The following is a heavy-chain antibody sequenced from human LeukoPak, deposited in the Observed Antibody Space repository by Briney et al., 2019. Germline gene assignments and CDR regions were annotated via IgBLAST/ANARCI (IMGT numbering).Heavy chain of an antibody. V-gene: IGHV3-23*01. CDR1: GFTFSSYA. D-gene: IGHD6-13*01. Sequence: GGSLRLSCATSGFTFSSYAMSWVRQAPGKGLEWVSAISGSGGSTYYADSVKGRFTISRDNSKNTLYLQMNSLRAEDTAVYYCAKDLRYGVAQQLVPYYFDYWGQGTLVTVSS. CDR2: ISGSGGST. CDR3: AKDLRYGVAQQLVPYYFDY. J-gene: IGHJ4*02.